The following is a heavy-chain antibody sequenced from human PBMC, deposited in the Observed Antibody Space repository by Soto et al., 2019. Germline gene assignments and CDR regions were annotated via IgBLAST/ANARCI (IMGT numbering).Heavy chain of an antibody. CDR3: AKDLGYTSSWPGTTHYKGMDV. V-gene: IGHV3-30*18. Sequence: QVQLVESGGGVVQPGGSLRLSCVTCGFAFSTYGMHWIRQAPGKGPEWVAVVSYEGANKYYGDSVKGRFTISRDNSKNTLYLQMNRLSVEDTAVYFCAKDLGYTSSWPGTTHYKGMDVWGQGTTVTVSS. CDR2: VSYEGANK. D-gene: IGHD6-13*01. J-gene: IGHJ6*02. CDR1: GFAFSTYG.